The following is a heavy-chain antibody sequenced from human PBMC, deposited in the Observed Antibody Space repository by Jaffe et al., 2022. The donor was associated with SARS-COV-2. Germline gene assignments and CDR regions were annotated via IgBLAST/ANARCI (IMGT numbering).Heavy chain of an antibody. J-gene: IGHJ5*02. V-gene: IGHV4-39*01. CDR3: ARHRIAVAGKGGNWFDP. CDR1: GGSISSSSYY. CDR2: IYYSGST. Sequence: QLQLQESGPGLVKPSETLSLTCTVSGGSISSSSYYWGWIRQPPGKGLEWIGSIYYSGSTYYNPSLKSRVTISVDTSKNQFSLKLSSVTAADTAVYYCARHRIAVAGKGGNWFDPWGQGTLVTVSS. D-gene: IGHD6-19*01.